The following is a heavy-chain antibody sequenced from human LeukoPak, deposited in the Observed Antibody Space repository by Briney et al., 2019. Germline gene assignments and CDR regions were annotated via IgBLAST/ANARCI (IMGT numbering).Heavy chain of an antibody. CDR1: GFTFSNYN. J-gene: IGHJ4*02. Sequence: PGGSLRLSCAASGFTFSNYNMNWVRQAPGKGLEWVSYISSSSSTIHYADPVKGRFTISRDNARNSLYLQMNSLRAEDTAVYYCARDFLEDGYWGQGTLVTVSS. CDR2: ISSSSSTI. CDR3: ARDFLEDGY. D-gene: IGHD3-3*01. V-gene: IGHV3-48*01.